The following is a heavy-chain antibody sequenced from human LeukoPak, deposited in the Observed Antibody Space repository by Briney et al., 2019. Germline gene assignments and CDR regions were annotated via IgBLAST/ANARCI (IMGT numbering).Heavy chain of an antibody. CDR3: AKGKTAAAGSRGPYFDY. Sequence: GGSLRLSCAGSGFTSSNCAMSWVRQAPGKGLEWVSGISGSGGSTYYADSVKGRFTISRDNSKNTLYLQMNSLRAEDTAVYYCAKGKTAAAGSRGPYFDYWGQGTLVTVSS. D-gene: IGHD6-13*01. CDR2: ISGSGGST. CDR1: GFTSSNCA. J-gene: IGHJ4*02. V-gene: IGHV3-23*01.